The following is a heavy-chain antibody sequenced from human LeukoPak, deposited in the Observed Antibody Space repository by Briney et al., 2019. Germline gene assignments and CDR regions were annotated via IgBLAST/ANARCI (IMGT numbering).Heavy chain of an antibody. Sequence: SQTLSLTCTVSGASISSGTYSWSWIRQPPGEGLEWIGYIYHTGSTYYNPSLKGRVTISVDRSKNQFSLNLNFVTAADTALYYCARGDGSGSGRWFDPWGQGTLITVSS. J-gene: IGHJ5*02. CDR3: ARGDGSGSGRWFDP. V-gene: IGHV4-30-2*01. CDR2: IYHTGST. CDR1: GASISSGTYS. D-gene: IGHD3-10*01.